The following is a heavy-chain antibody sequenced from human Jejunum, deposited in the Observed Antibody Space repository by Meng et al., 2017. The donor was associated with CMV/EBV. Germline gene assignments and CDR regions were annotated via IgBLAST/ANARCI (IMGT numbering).Heavy chain of an antibody. J-gene: IGHJ4*02. CDR1: GFIFINYG. CDR2: ISYDGSNT. D-gene: IGHD3/OR15-3a*01. V-gene: IGHV3-30*03. CDR3: ARVGTLIFGFDA. Sequence: CGVSGFIFINYGMHWVRPPPGNGLEWVAHISYDGSNTSYADSVKGRFTISRDNSKNTMYLQMNSLRAEDTAVYYCARVGTLIFGFDAWGQGTLVTVSS.